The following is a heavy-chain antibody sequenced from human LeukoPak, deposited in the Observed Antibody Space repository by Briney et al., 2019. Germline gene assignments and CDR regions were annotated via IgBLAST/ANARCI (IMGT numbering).Heavy chain of an antibody. D-gene: IGHD3-22*01. J-gene: IGHJ5*02. V-gene: IGHV3-7*01. CDR2: IKQDGSEK. Sequence: PGGSLRLSCAASGFTFSSYWMSWVRQAPGKGLEWVANIKQDGSEKYYVDSVKGRFTISRDNAKNSLYLQMNSLRAEDTAVYYCARVVDSSGYYYGNNWFDPWGQGTLVTVSS. CDR3: ARVVDSSGYYYGNNWFDP. CDR1: GFTFSSYW.